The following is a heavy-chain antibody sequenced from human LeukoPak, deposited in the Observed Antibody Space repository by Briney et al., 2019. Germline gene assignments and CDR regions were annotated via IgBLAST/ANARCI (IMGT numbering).Heavy chain of an antibody. V-gene: IGHV3-9*01. J-gene: IGHJ4*02. CDR1: GFTFYDYA. CDR3: AKEQHSYGSLFDY. CDR2: ISWNSGSI. D-gene: IGHD5-18*01. Sequence: GRSLRLSCAASGFTFYDYAMHWVRQAPGKGLEWVSGISWNSGSIGYADSVKGRFTISRDNAKNSLYLQMNSPRAEDTALYYCAKEQHSYGSLFDYWGQGTLVTVSS.